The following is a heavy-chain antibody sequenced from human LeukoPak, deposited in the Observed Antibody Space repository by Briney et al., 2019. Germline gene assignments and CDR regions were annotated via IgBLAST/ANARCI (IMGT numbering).Heavy chain of an antibody. CDR1: GFTFSTFSRSW. CDR2: IKEDGSQK. V-gene: IGHV3-7*01. D-gene: IGHD4-17*01. Sequence: PGGSLRLSCAAPGFTFSTFSRSWMSWVRQAPGKGLEWVANIKEDGSQKFYVDSVKGRFTISRDNARNSLYLQMNSLRAEDKGVYRXXXLHXYGELRVWFDPWGQGTLVTVSS. J-gene: IGHJ5*02. CDR3: XXLHXYGELRVWFDP.